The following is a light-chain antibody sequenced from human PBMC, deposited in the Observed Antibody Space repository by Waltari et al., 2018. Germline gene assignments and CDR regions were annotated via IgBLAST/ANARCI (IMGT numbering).Light chain of an antibody. CDR3: SSYTSSSPVV. Sequence: QSALTQPASVSESPGQSITISHTGTRSDVGGYNYVSWYQQHPGKAPKLMIYDVSKRPSGVSNRFSGSKSGNTASLTISGLQAEDEADYYCSSYTSSSPVVFGGGTKLTVL. J-gene: IGLJ2*01. CDR2: DVS. CDR1: RSDVGGYNY. V-gene: IGLV2-14*01.